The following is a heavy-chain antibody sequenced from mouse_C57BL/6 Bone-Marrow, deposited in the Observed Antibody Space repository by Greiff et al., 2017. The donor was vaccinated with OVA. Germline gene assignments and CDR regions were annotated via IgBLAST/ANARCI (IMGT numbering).Heavy chain of an antibody. CDR1: GFNIKNTY. V-gene: IGHV14-3*01. Sequence: DVKLQESVAELVRPGASVKLSCTASGFNIKNTYMHWVKQRPEQGLEWIGRIDPANGNTKYAPKFQGKATITADTSSNTAYLQLSSLTSEDTAIYYCARWEVRVYYDYDERYFDVWGTGTTVTVSS. J-gene: IGHJ1*03. CDR2: IDPANGNT. CDR3: ARWEVRVYYDYDERYFDV. D-gene: IGHD2-4*01.